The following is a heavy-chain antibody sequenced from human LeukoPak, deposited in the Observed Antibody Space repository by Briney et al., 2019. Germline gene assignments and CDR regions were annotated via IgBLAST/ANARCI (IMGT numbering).Heavy chain of an antibody. V-gene: IGHV3-21*01. J-gene: IGHJ4*02. D-gene: IGHD3-22*01. CDR3: ARLLNYYDSSGYSYFDY. CDR1: AFTFSSYS. CDR2: ISSSSHI. Sequence: GGSLRLSCSASAFTFSSYSMNWVRQAPGKGLEWVSSISSSSHIYYADVVKGRFTVSRDNAKNSLYLQMNSLRAEDTAVYYCARLLNYYDSSGYSYFDYWGQGTLVTVSS.